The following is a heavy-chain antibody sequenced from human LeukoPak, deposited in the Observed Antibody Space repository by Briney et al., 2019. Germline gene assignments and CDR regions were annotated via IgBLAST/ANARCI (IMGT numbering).Heavy chain of an antibody. J-gene: IGHJ6*03. V-gene: IGHV4-39*01. D-gene: IGHD2-2*01. CDR3: ARSPRSPYCSSTSCYYYYYYMDV. CDR1: GGSISSSNYY. Sequence: SETLSLTCTVSGGSISSSNYYWGWIRQPPGKGLEWIGSIYYSGSTYYNPSLKSRVTISVDTSKNQFSLKLSSVTAADTAVYYCARSPRSPYCSSTSCYYYYYYMDVWGKGTTVTISS. CDR2: IYYSGST.